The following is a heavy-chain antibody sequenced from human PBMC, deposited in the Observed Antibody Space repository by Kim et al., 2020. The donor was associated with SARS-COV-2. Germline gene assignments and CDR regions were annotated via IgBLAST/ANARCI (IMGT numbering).Heavy chain of an antibody. V-gene: IGHV7-4-1*02. CDR2: INTNTGNP. CDR1: GYDFTMYA. CDR3: ARAGRAAAIGTGDY. J-gene: IGHJ4*02. Sequence: ASVKVSCSTSGYDFTMYAMNWVRQAPGQGLEWMGWINTNTGNPTYAQAFTGRLVFSLDTSVSTAYLQLSSLRSEDTATYYCARAGRAAAIGTGDYWGQGTLVTVSS. D-gene: IGHD6-13*01.